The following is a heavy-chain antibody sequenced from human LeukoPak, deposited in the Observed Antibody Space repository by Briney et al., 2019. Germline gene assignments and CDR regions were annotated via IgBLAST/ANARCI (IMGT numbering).Heavy chain of an antibody. CDR2: ISSSGSTI. CDR3: ARSTPSFGY. J-gene: IGHJ4*02. CDR1: GFTFSSYE. D-gene: IGHD2-2*01. Sequence: PGGSLRLSCAASGFTFSSYEMNWGRRAPGKGLEWVSYISSSGSTIYYADSVKGRFTISRDNAKNSLYLQMNSLRAEDTAVYYCARSTPSFGYWGPGTLVTVPS. V-gene: IGHV3-48*03.